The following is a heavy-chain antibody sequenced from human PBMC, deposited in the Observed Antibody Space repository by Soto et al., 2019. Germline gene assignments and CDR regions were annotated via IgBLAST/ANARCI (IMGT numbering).Heavy chain of an antibody. CDR3: ATSVYGKDYYFDY. CDR1: GGSISSYY. Sequence: SETLSLTCTVSGGSISSYYWSWIRQPPGKGLEWIGYIYYSGSTNYNPSLKSRVTIPVDTSKNQFSLKLSSVTAADTAVYYCATSVYGKDYYFDYWGQGTLVTVSS. CDR2: IYYSGST. V-gene: IGHV4-59*08. J-gene: IGHJ4*02. D-gene: IGHD2-8*01.